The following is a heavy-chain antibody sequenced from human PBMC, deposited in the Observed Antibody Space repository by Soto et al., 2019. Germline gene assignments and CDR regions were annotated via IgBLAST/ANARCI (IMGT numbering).Heavy chain of an antibody. J-gene: IGHJ6*03. CDR2: IWYDGSNK. CDR1: GFTFSSYG. D-gene: IGHD4-17*01. V-gene: IGHV3-33*01. CDR3: ARVGFGDYPYFYMDV. Sequence: PGGSLRLSCAASGFTFSSYGMHWVRQAPGKGLEWVAVIWYDGSNKYYADSVKGRFTISRDNSKNTLYLQMNSLRAEDTAVYYCARVGFGDYPYFYMDVWGKGTTVTVSS.